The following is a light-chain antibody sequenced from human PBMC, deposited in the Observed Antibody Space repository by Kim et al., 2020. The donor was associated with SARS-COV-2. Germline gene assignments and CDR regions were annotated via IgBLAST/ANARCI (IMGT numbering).Light chain of an antibody. Sequence: QSALTQPPSASGSPGQSVTISCTGTSSDVGGYNYVSWYQQQPGEAPKLMIYEVSKRPSGVPDRFSGTKSGKTASLTVSGLQAEDEADYYCSSYAGSNTYVFGTGTKVTVL. J-gene: IGLJ1*01. V-gene: IGLV2-8*01. CDR3: SSYAGSNTYV. CDR1: SSDVGGYNY. CDR2: EVS.